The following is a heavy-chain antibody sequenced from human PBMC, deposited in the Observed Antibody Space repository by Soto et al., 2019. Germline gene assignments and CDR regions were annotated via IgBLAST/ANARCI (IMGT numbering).Heavy chain of an antibody. D-gene: IGHD6-19*01. V-gene: IGHV4-4*02. CDR3: ARHIAVPRTRSFDF. Sequence: QVQLQESGPGLVKPSGTLSLTCAVSGGSISDNWWSWVRQPPGKGLEWIGEIYHTGTTHYNPSLWSRVTISIDKSKNQFSLNLSSVTAADTAVYYCARHIAVPRTRSFDFWGQGTLVTVSS. J-gene: IGHJ4*02. CDR2: IYHTGTT. CDR1: GGSISDNW.